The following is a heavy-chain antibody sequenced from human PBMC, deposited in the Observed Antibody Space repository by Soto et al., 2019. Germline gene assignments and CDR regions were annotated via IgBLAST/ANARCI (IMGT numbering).Heavy chain of an antibody. CDR3: AKYWSGYYSDY. D-gene: IGHD3-3*01. Sequence: LRLSCAASGFTFSIYGMTWVRQAPGKGLQWVSAITGSGATTYYADSVKGRFTISRDNSENTLYLQMNSLRAEDTGVYYCAKYWSGYYSDYWGQGTLVTVSS. CDR2: ITGSGATT. V-gene: IGHV3-23*01. CDR1: GFTFSIYG. J-gene: IGHJ4*02.